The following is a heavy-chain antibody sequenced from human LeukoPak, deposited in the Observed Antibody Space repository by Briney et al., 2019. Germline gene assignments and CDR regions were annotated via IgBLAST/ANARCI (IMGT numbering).Heavy chain of an antibody. Sequence: SETLSLTCTVSGGSISSYYWGWIRQPPGKGLEWIGSIYYSGSTYYNPSLKSRVTISVDTSKNQFSLKLSSVTAADTAVYYCARLAAGTGAFDIWGQGTMVTVSS. D-gene: IGHD6-13*01. V-gene: IGHV4-39*01. J-gene: IGHJ3*02. CDR1: GGSISSYY. CDR2: IYYSGST. CDR3: ARLAAGTGAFDI.